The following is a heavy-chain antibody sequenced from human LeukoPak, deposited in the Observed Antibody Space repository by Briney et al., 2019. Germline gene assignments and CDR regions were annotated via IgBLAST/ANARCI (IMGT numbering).Heavy chain of an antibody. CDR1: GHSFTSYW. Sequence: GESLKISCKGSGHSFTSYWIGWVRQMPGKGLEWMGIIYPGDSDTRYSPSFQGQVTISADKSISTAYLQWSSLKASDTAMYYCASVYYYDSSGLTGAFDIWGQGTMVTVSS. J-gene: IGHJ3*02. D-gene: IGHD3-22*01. CDR2: IYPGDSDT. V-gene: IGHV5-51*01. CDR3: ASVYYYDSSGLTGAFDI.